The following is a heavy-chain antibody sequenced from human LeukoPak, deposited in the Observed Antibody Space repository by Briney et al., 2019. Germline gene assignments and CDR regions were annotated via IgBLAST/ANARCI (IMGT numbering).Heavy chain of an antibody. J-gene: IGHJ6*04. V-gene: IGHV3-48*03. CDR3: AELGITMIGGV. CDR1: GFTFSTYE. CDR2: ITDSGSTI. D-gene: IGHD3-10*02. Sequence: GGSLRLSCAASGFTFSTYEMNWVRQAPGKGLEWVSYITDSGSTIYYADSVKGRFTISRDNAKNSLYLQMNSLRAEDTAVYYCAELGITMIGGVWGKGTTVTISS.